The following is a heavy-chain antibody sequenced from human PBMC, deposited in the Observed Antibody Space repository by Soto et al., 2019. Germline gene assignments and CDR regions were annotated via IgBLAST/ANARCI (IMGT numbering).Heavy chain of an antibody. J-gene: IGHJ5*02. V-gene: IGHV1-18*01. CDR2: ISAYNGNT. Sequence: ASVKVSCKASGYTFTSYGISWVRQAPGQGLEWMGWISAYNGNTNYAQKLQGRVTMTTDTSTSTAYMELRSLRSDDTAVYYCARGVMVRGVIIPVSWFDPSGQGTLVTVSS. D-gene: IGHD3-10*01. CDR3: ARGVMVRGVIIPVSWFDP. CDR1: GYTFTSYG.